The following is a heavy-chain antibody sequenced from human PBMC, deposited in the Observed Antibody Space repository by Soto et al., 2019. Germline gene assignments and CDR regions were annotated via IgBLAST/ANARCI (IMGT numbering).Heavy chain of an antibody. Sequence: SETLSLTCTVSGGSISSYFWSWIRQPPGKGLEWIGYIYYSGSTNYNPSLKSRVTISVDTSKNQLSLKLSSVTAADTAVYYCARVGYCGGDCTFLAYWGQGTLVTVS. D-gene: IGHD2-21*02. J-gene: IGHJ4*02. CDR2: IYYSGST. CDR1: GGSISSYF. V-gene: IGHV4-59*01. CDR3: ARVGYCGGDCTFLAY.